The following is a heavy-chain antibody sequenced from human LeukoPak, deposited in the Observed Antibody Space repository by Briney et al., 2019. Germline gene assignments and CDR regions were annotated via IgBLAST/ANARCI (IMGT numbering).Heavy chain of an antibody. J-gene: IGHJ3*02. CDR3: ARGQYSSGSGAFDI. CDR1: GYTFTNYA. V-gene: IGHV1-3*01. D-gene: IGHD6-19*01. Sequence: GASVEVSCKASGYTFTNYAMHWVRQAPGQRLEWMGWINAGNGNTKYSQKFQGRVTITRDTSASTAYMELSSLRSEDTAVYYCARGQYSSGSGAFDIWGQGTMVTVSS. CDR2: INAGNGNT.